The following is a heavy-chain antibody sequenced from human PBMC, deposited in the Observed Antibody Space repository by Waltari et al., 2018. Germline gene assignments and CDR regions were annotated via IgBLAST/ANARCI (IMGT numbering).Heavy chain of an antibody. CDR2: IRYDGRVK. Sequence: QVQLVESGGGVVQPGGSLRLSCAASGFTFSNYDMHWVRQAPGKGLGWVACIRYDGRVKYYAESVKGRITIARDNSKNTLYLQMNSLRAEDTGIYYSARRFTSGYALDYWGQGTLVTVSS. CDR1: GFTFSNYD. V-gene: IGHV3-30*02. D-gene: IGHD3-9*01. J-gene: IGHJ4*02. CDR3: ARRFTSGYALDY.